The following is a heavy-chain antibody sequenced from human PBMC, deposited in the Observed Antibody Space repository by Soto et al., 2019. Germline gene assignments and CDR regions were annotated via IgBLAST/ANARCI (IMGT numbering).Heavy chain of an antibody. CDR1: GFNFGDYA. Sequence: GGSLRLSCAASGFNFGDYAMHWVRQTPGQGLEWVSGLNWNSVTPGYGDSVKGRFSISRDNGKYALYLQMTSLRPEDTDLYYCVKDISGAYSGPNYDAWGQGTLVTVSS. J-gene: IGHJ4*02. CDR3: VKDISGAYSGPNYDA. CDR2: LNWNSVTP. V-gene: IGHV3-9*01. D-gene: IGHD1-26*01.